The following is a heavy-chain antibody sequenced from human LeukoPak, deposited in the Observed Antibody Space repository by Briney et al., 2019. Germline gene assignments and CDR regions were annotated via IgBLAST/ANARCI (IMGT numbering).Heavy chain of an antibody. CDR3: ARAIAVVDY. CDR2: INPNSGGT. V-gene: IGHV1-2*02. J-gene: IGHJ4*02. Sequence: ASVTVSCKASGYTFTDYYIHWVRQAPGQELEWMGWINPNSGGTNYAQKFQGRVTMTKDTSISTAYMELSRLRSDDTAVYFCARAIAVVDYWGQGTLVTVSS. CDR1: GYTFTDYY. D-gene: IGHD6-19*01.